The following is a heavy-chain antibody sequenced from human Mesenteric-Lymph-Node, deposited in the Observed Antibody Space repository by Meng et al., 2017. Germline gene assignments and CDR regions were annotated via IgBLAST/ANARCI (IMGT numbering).Heavy chain of an antibody. CDR1: GYAISSGYS. CDR2: IYHSGST. J-gene: IGHJ4*02. V-gene: IGHV4-38-2*02. Sequence: SETLSLSCTVSGYAISSGYSCGWIRQPPGKGLEWFGSIYHSGSTYYTPSLKRRVTISVDTSKNQFSLKLSSVTAADTAVYYCARDGLLDPSVNWGQGTLVTVSS. CDR3: ARDGLLDPSVN. D-gene: IGHD1-26*01.